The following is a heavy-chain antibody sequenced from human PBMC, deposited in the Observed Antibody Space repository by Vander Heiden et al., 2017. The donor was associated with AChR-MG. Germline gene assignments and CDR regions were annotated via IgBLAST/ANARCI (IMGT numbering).Heavy chain of an antibody. Sequence: QVQLQESGPGLVKPSETLSLTCTVSGGSVSSGSYYWSWIRQPPGKGLEWIGFIYYSGSTNYNPSLKSRVTISVDTSKNQFSLKLSSVTAADTAVYYCARERVGATFYYFDYWGQGTLVTVSS. CDR2: IYYSGST. CDR3: ARERVGATFYYFDY. D-gene: IGHD1-26*01. J-gene: IGHJ4*02. V-gene: IGHV4-61*01. CDR1: GGSVSSGSYY.